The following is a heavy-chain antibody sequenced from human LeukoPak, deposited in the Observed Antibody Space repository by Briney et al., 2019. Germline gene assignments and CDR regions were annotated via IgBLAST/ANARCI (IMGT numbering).Heavy chain of an antibody. CDR3: AKVSGRRSGSDH. Sequence: PSDTLSLTCTVCGGSISSSTAFWGWIRQPPGKGLEWIGTTYYRGSTFYKPSLKSRATILVDTSKNQLSLRLSSVTAADTAVYYCAKVSGRRSGSDHWGQGTLVTVSS. CDR2: TYYRGST. V-gene: IGHV4-39*07. CDR1: GGSISSSTAF. D-gene: IGHD6-19*01. J-gene: IGHJ5*02.